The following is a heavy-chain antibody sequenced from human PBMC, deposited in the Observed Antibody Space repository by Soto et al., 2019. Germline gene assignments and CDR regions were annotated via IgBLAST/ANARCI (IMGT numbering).Heavy chain of an antibody. D-gene: IGHD3-16*02. V-gene: IGHV1-69*02. CDR2: IIPILGIA. CDR3: ARSPGAVGGDYIWGSYPRGAYYYYMDV. Sequence: SVKVSCKASGGTFSSYTISWVRQAPGQGLEWMGRIIPILGIANYAQKFQGRVTITADKSTSTAYMELSSLRSEDTAVYYCARSPGAVGGDYIWGSYPRGAYYYYMDVWG. J-gene: IGHJ6*03. CDR1: GGTFSSYT.